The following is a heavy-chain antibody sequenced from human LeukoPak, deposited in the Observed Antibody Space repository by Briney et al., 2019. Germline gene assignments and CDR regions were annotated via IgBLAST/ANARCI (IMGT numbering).Heavy chain of an antibody. V-gene: IGHV5-51*01. CDR3: ARRSVMDLVGNSGSSPGSFDY. D-gene: IGHD1-26*01. Sequence: GESLKISCKGSGYSFTSYWIGWVRQMPGKGLEWMGIIYPGDSDTRYSPSFQGQVTISADKSISTAYLQWSSLKASDTAMYYCARRSVMDLVGNSGSSPGSFDYWGQGTLVTVSS. J-gene: IGHJ4*02. CDR1: GYSFTSYW. CDR2: IYPGDSDT.